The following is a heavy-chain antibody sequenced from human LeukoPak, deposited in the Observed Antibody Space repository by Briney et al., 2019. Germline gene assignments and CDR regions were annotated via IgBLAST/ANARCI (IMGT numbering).Heavy chain of an antibody. CDR3: AKEFQGIAVAGDFDY. CDR1: GFTFSSHG. CDR2: ISYDGSNK. D-gene: IGHD6-19*01. J-gene: IGHJ4*02. V-gene: IGHV3-30*18. Sequence: GRSLRLSCAASGFTFSSHGMHWVRQAPGKGLEWVAVISYDGSNKYYADSVKGRFTISRDNSKNTLYLQMNSLRAEDTAVYYCAKEFQGIAVAGDFDYWGQGTLVTVSS.